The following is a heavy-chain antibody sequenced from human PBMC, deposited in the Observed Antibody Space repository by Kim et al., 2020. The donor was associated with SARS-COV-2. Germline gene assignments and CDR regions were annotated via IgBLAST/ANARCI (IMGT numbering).Heavy chain of an antibody. Sequence: ASVKVSCKASGYTFTSYAMHWVRQAPGQRLEWMGWINAGNGNTKYSQKFQGRFTITRDTSASTAYMELSSLRSEDTAVYYCARDLRPSSWSFSNYYYYGM. J-gene: IGHJ6*01. CDR3: ARDLRPSSWSFSNYYYYGM. V-gene: IGHV1-3*01. CDR2: INAGNGNT. D-gene: IGHD6-13*01. CDR1: GYTFTSYA.